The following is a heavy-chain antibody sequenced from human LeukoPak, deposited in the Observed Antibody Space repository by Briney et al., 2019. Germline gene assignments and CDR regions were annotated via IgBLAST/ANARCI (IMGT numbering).Heavy chain of an antibody. Sequence: ASVKVSCKVSGYTLTELSMHWVRQAPGKGLEWMGGFDPEDGETIYAQKFQGRVTMTEDTSTDTAYMELSSLRSEDTAVYYCATEAWGYDFWSGYYTYNWFDPWGQGTLVTVSS. CDR3: ATEAWGYDFWSGYYTYNWFDP. CDR2: FDPEDGET. D-gene: IGHD3-3*01. CDR1: GYTLTELS. J-gene: IGHJ5*02. V-gene: IGHV1-24*01.